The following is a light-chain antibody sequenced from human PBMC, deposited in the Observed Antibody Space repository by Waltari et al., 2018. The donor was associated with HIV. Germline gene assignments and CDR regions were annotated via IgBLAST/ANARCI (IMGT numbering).Light chain of an antibody. CDR2: AAS. J-gene: IGKJ2*01. Sequence: DIQVTQSPSSLSASVGDRVTITCQPSQDIGKYLKWYQQKPGKVPKLLIYAASSLQPGVPSRCSGSGSGTYFTFAISSLQPEDVGTYYCQQYDTLYTFGQGT. CDR3: QQYDTLYT. CDR1: QDIGKY. V-gene: IGKV1-33*01.